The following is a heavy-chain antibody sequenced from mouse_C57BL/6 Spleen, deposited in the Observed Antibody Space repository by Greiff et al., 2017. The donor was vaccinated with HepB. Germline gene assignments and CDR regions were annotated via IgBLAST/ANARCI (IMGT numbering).Heavy chain of an antibody. J-gene: IGHJ1*03. CDR2: IYPGDGDT. Sequence: QVQLQQSGAELVKPGASVKISCKASGYAFSSYWMNWVKQRPGKGLEWIGQIYPGDGDTNYNGKFKGKATLTADKSSSTASMQLSSLTSEDSAVYFCARWGVVARYFDVWGTGTTVSVSS. V-gene: IGHV1-80*01. CDR3: ARWGVVARYFDV. CDR1: GYAFSSYW. D-gene: IGHD1-1*01.